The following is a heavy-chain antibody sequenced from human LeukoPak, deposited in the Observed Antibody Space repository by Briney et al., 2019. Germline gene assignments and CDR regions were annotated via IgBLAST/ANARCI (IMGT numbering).Heavy chain of an antibody. CDR3: ARGRLARSPYFDY. V-gene: IGHV4-59*01. D-gene: IGHD6-19*01. J-gene: IGHJ4*02. Sequence: PSETLSLTCTVSGGSFSSYYWSWIRQPPGKGLEWIGYIYYSGSTDYNPSLKSRVAISVETSKNQFSLNLSSVTAADTAVYYCARGRLARSPYFDYWGQGTLVTVSS. CDR1: GGSFSSYY. CDR2: IYYSGST.